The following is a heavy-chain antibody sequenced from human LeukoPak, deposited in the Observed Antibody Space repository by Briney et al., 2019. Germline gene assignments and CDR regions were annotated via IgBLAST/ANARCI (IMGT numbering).Heavy chain of an antibody. J-gene: IGHJ4*02. CDR1: GGSISSGGYY. CDR2: INHSGST. D-gene: IGHD5-18*01. Sequence: SLETLSLTCTVSGGSISSGGYYWSWIRQHPGKGLEWIGEINHSGSTNYNPSLKSRVTISVDTSKNQFSLKLSSVTAADTAVYYCARGGYSYAYWGQGTLVTVSS. V-gene: IGHV4-31*03. CDR3: ARGGYSYAY.